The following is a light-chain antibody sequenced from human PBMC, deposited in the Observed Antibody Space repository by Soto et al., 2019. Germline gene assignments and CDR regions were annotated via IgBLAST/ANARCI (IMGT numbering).Light chain of an antibody. CDR3: QQYNRYSRT. V-gene: IGKV1-5*03. CDR1: ESIGSW. CDR2: KAS. J-gene: IGKJ1*01. Sequence: DIQMTQSPSTLSASVGDRVTITCRASESIGSWLAWYQQKPGKAPKLLIYKASSLHSGVPSRFSGSGSGTEFTLTISSLQPDDFATYYCQQYNRYSRTFGQGTKVDIK.